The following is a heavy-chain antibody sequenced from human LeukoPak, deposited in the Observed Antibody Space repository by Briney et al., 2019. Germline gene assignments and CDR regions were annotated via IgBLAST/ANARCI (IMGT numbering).Heavy chain of an antibody. CDR2: IYYSGST. Sequence: SETLSLTCTVSGCSISSYYWGSVRQPPGKGLEWIGYIYYSGSTNYNPSLKSRVTISVDTSKNQFSLKLSSVTAADTAVYYCASVVVPAARDYYGMDVWGQGTTVTVSS. CDR3: ASVVVPAARDYYGMDV. D-gene: IGHD2-2*01. J-gene: IGHJ6*02. CDR1: GCSISSYY. V-gene: IGHV4-59*01.